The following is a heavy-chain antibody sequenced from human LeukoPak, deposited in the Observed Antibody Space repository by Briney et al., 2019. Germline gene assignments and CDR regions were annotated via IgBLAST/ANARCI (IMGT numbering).Heavy chain of an antibody. V-gene: IGHV3-7*01. CDR3: ARDMGYSGSWPGYFDY. CDR1: GFTFNNAW. D-gene: IGHD1-26*01. CDR2: IKEDESEK. J-gene: IGHJ4*02. Sequence: GGSLRLSCAASGFTFNNAWMSWVRQAPGKGLEWVANIKEDESEKYYVASVRGRFTISRDNAKNSLYLQMKSLRAEDTTVYYCARDMGYSGSWPGYFDYWGQGVLVTVSS.